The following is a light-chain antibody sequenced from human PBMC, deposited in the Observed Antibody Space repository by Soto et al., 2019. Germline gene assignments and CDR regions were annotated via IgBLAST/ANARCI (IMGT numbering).Light chain of an antibody. J-gene: IGKJ1*01. CDR2: AAS. CDR1: HSVSNY. CDR3: QQYGSSGT. Sequence: EIVLTQSPGTLSLSPGERATLSCRASHSVSNYLAWYQQKPGQAPRLLIYAASNRATGIPDRFSGSGSGTDFTLTISRLEPEDFAVYYCQQYGSSGTFGQGTKVNIK. V-gene: IGKV3-20*01.